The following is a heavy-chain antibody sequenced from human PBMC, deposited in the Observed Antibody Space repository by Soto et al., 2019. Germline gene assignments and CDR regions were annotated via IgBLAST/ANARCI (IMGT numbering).Heavy chain of an antibody. J-gene: IGHJ4*02. CDR3: ARGTVYYCPNDKCGFFFDH. CDR1: GDSLRRGFHH. V-gene: IGHV4-31*03. D-gene: IGHD2-8*01. Sequence: QVQLQESGSGLLKPSQTLSLDCSVSGDSLRRGFHHWSWIRQTPGKGLQLIGYIDTNGDTHYDPSLRNRLNMSIVTTESRFSLKVTSVTAADTAVYYCARGTVYYCPNDKCGFFFDHWGQGALVTLTS. CDR2: IDTNGDT.